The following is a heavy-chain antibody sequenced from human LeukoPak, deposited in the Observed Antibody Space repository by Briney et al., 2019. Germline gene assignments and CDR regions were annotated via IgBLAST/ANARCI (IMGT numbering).Heavy chain of an antibody. V-gene: IGHV3-21*01. D-gene: IGHD4-11*01. CDR2: ISSSSSYI. CDR3: ARLTTVRSPSDY. Sequence: GGSLRLSCAASGFTFSSYGMSWVRQAPGKGLEWVSSISSSSSYIYYADSVKGRFTISRDNAKNSLYLQMNSLRAEDTAVYYCARLTTVRSPSDYWGQGSLVTVSS. J-gene: IGHJ4*02. CDR1: GFTFSSYG.